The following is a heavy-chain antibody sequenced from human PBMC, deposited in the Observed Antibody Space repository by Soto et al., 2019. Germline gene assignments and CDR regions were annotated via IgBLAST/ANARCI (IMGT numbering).Heavy chain of an antibody. J-gene: IGHJ1*01. Sequence: GGSLRLSCAASGFTFGSYAMSWVRQAPGKGLEWVSAISGSGGSTYYADSVKGRFTISRDNSKNTLYLQMNSLRAEDTAVYYCAKGYSSSLQYFQHWGQGTLVTVSS. D-gene: IGHD6-13*01. V-gene: IGHV3-23*01. CDR2: ISGSGGST. CDR1: GFTFGSYA. CDR3: AKGYSSSLQYFQH.